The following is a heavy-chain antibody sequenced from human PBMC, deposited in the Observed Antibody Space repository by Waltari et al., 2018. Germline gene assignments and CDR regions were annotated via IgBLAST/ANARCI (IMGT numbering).Heavy chain of an antibody. Sequence: QVQLQQWGAGLLKPSETLSLTCAVYGGSFSGYYWSWIRQPPGKGLEWIGEINHSGSPNYNPSLKSRVTRSVDTSKNQFSLKLSSVTAADTAVYYCARWGTGVVTAMVHYYGMDVWGQGTTVTVSS. CDR2: INHSGSP. D-gene: IGHD5-18*01. CDR1: GGSFSGYY. V-gene: IGHV4-34*01. CDR3: ARWGTGVVTAMVHYYGMDV. J-gene: IGHJ6*02.